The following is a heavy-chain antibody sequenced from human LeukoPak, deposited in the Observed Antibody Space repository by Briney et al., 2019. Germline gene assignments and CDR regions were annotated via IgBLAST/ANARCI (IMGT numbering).Heavy chain of an antibody. CDR3: ARALYSYGVLDY. D-gene: IGHD5-18*01. CDR2: IWYDGSNK. CDR1: GFTFNTYG. Sequence: GGSLRLSCAASGFTFNTYGMHWVRQAPGKGLKWVAVIWYDGSNKYFADSVKGRFTISRDNSKNSLYLQMNSLRAEDTAMYYCARALYSYGVLDYWGHGTLVSVSS. V-gene: IGHV3-33*01. J-gene: IGHJ4*01.